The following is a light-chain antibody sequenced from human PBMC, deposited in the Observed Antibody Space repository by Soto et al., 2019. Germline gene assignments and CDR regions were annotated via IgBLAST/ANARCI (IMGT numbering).Light chain of an antibody. CDR2: GAS. Sequence: EVVMTQSPDTLSVSPGERVTLSCRASQSVTSSLAWYQQRLGQAPRLLIYGASTRATGVPARFSGFASGTDFTLTISRLEPEDFAVYYCQEYGSSRTFGQGTKVDIK. J-gene: IGKJ1*01. CDR3: QEYGSSRT. V-gene: IGKV3-20*01. CDR1: QSVTSS.